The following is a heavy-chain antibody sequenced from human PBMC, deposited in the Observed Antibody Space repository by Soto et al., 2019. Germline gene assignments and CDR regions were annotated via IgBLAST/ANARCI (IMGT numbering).Heavy chain of an antibody. V-gene: IGHV3-48*03. CDR2: ISSSGSTI. Sequence: LRLSCAASGFTFSSYEMNWVRQAPGKGLEWVSYISSSGSTIYYADSVKGRFTISRDNAKNSLYLQMNSLRAEDTAVYYCARGFQKQEYDFWSGYYVAYFDYWGQGALVTVSS. CDR3: ARGFQKQEYDFWSGYYVAYFDY. D-gene: IGHD3-3*01. CDR1: GFTFSSYE. J-gene: IGHJ4*02.